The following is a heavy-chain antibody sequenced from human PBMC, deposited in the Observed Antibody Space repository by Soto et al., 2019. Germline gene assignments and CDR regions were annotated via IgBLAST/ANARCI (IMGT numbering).Heavy chain of an antibody. D-gene: IGHD2-2*01. V-gene: IGHV1-69*13. CDR1: GGTFSSYA. J-gene: IGHJ6*02. CDR3: ARGQGYCSSTSCYRVPYYYYGMDV. CDR2: IIPIFGTA. Sequence: SVKVSCKASGGTFSSYAISWVRQAPVQGLEWMGGIIPIFGTANYAQKFQGRVTITADESTSTAYMGLSSLRSEDTAVYYCARGQGYCSSTSCYRVPYYYYGMDVWGQGTTVTVSS.